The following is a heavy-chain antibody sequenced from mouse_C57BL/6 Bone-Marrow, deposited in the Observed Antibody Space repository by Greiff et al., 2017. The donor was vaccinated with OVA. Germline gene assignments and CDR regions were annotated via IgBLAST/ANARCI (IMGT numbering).Heavy chain of an antibody. J-gene: IGHJ2*01. CDR3: TSYGNFDY. CDR2: IDPENGDT. D-gene: IGHD2-1*01. Sequence: VQLKESGAELVRPGASVKLSCTASCFNIKDDYMHWVKQRPEQGLEWIGWIDPENGDTEYASKFQGKATITADTSSNTAYLQLSSLTSEDTAVYYCTSYGNFDYWGQGTTLTVSS. V-gene: IGHV14-4*01. CDR1: CFNIKDDY.